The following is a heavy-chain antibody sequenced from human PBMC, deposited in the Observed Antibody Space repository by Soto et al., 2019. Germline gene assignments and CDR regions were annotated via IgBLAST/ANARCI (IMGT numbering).Heavy chain of an antibody. CDR1: GESFSGYN. V-gene: IGHV4-34*02. D-gene: IGHD1-7*01. CDR3: ARYEYGNSLYGVDV. J-gene: IGHJ6*02. Sequence: QVHLQQRGAGLLKPSETLSLNCVVSGESFSGYNWSWIRQTPGMGLGRIGEVDHRGSTTYNPSLKTRASISIDSSKNLFSLELTSVTAADTALYFCARYEYGNSLYGVDVWGQGTRVTVSS. CDR2: VDHRGST.